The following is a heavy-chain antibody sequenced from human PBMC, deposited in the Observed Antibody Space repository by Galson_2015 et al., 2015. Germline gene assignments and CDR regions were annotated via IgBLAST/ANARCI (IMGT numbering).Heavy chain of an antibody. CDR1: GGSISSYY. V-gene: IGHV4-59*08. Sequence: SETLSLTCTVSGGSISSYYWSWIRQPPGKGLEWIGYIYYSGSTNYNPSLKSRVTISVDTSKNQFSLKLSSVTAADTAVYYCARKPVTTLYYGMDVGGQGTTGTVSS. CDR3: ARKPVTTLYYGMDV. CDR2: IYYSGST. J-gene: IGHJ6*02. D-gene: IGHD4-17*01.